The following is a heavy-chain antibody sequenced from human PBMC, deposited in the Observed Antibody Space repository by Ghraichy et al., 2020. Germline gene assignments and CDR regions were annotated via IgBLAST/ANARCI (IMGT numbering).Heavy chain of an antibody. J-gene: IGHJ3*02. CDR3: ARVQNRYYDFWSGYPDAFDI. D-gene: IGHD3-3*01. Sequence: LSLTCTVSGGSISSYYWSWIRQPPGKGLEWIGYIYYSGSTNYNPSLKSRVTISVDTSKNQFSLKLSSVTAADTAVYYCARVQNRYYDFWSGYPDAFDIWGQGTMVTVSS. CDR1: GGSISSYY. CDR2: IYYSGST. V-gene: IGHV4-59*01.